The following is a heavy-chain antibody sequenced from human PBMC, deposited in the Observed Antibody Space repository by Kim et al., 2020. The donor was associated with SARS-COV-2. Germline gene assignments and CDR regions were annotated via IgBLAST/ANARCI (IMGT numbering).Heavy chain of an antibody. CDR1: GYPFSSFA. J-gene: IGHJ5*01. V-gene: IGHV1-18*01. D-gene: IGHD3-16*01. CDR3: ARSMFDYSWGNALNKEDS. CDR2: ISGFNSNP. Sequence: ASVKVSCKTSGYPFSSFAITWVRQAPGQGREWMGWISGFNSNPNYTEKYQGRLTLTADITTSTAYMDLRSLRSDDTDVYYCARSMFDYSWGNALNKEDSW.